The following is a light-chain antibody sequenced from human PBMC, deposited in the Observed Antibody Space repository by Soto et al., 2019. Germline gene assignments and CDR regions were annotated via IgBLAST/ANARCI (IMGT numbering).Light chain of an antibody. CDR2: GAS. V-gene: IGKV3-15*01. Sequence: EIVMTQSPATLSVSPGERATLSCRASQSVSSNLAWYQQKPGQAPRLLIYGASTRATGIPARFSGSGSGTEVTLTHSRLQAEEFAVYYCQQYNNWPYTFGQGTKLEIK. CDR1: QSVSSN. CDR3: QQYNNWPYT. J-gene: IGKJ2*01.